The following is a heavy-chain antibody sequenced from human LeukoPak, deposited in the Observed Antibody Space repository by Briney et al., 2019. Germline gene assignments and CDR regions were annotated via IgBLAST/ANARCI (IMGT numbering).Heavy chain of an antibody. CDR3: ARSLRVRGVPDYMDV. CDR2: ISYDGSNK. Sequence: GGSLRLSCAASGFTFSSYAMHWVRQAPGKGLEWVAVISYDGSNKYYADSVKGRFTISRDNSKNTLYLQMNSLRAEDTAVYYCARSLRVRGVPDYMDVWGKGTTVTISS. D-gene: IGHD3-10*01. V-gene: IGHV3-30*04. J-gene: IGHJ6*03. CDR1: GFTFSSYA.